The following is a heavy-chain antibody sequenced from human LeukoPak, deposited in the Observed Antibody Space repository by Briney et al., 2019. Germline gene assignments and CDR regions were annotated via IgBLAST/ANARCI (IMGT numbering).Heavy chain of an antibody. Sequence: KSSETLSLTCTVSGGSISSSSYYWGWIRQPPGKGLEWIGSIYYSGSSYYNPSLKSRVTISVDTSKNQFSLKLSSLTAADTAVYYCASYWEMATIFGGSKPHFDYWGQGTLVTVSS. V-gene: IGHV4-39*07. D-gene: IGHD5-24*01. CDR1: GGSISSSSYY. J-gene: IGHJ4*02. CDR3: ASYWEMATIFGGSKPHFDY. CDR2: IYYSGSS.